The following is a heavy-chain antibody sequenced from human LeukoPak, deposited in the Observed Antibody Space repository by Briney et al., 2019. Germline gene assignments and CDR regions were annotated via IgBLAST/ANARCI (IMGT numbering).Heavy chain of an antibody. J-gene: IGHJ4*02. CDR1: GGSISSSSYY. V-gene: IGHV4-39*01. Sequence: PSETLSLTCTVSGGSISSSSYYWGWIRQPPGKGLEWIGSIYYSGSTYYNPSLKSRVTISVDTSKNQFSLKLSSVTAADTAVYYCARRADSSGWQDYWGQGTLITVS. D-gene: IGHD6-19*01. CDR3: ARRADSSGWQDY. CDR2: IYYSGST.